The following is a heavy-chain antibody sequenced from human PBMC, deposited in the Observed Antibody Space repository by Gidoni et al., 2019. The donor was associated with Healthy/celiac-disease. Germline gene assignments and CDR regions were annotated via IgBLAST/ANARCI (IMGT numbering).Heavy chain of an antibody. CDR1: GFTFSSYA. V-gene: IGHV3-23*04. Sequence: EVQLVESGGGLVQPGGSLRLSCAASGFTFSSYAMSWVRQAPGKGLEWVSAISGSGGSTYYADSVKGRFTISRDNSKNTLYLQMNSLRAEDTAVYYCAKDQKGLRFLEWLLSDYWGQGTLVTVSS. J-gene: IGHJ4*02. CDR2: ISGSGGST. CDR3: AKDQKGLRFLEWLLSDY. D-gene: IGHD3-3*01.